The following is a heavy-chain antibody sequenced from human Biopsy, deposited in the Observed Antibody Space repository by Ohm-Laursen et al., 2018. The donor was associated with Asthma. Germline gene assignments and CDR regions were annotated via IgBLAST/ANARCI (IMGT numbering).Heavy chain of an antibody. CDR2: VFWSGST. J-gene: IGHJ6*02. V-gene: IGHV4-30-4*02. D-gene: IGHD4-17*01. Sequence: SDTLSLTCRVSGGYTGSSDHHWAWIRQAPGKGLEWIGFVFWSGSTHYSRSLERRVSISIDTATNEFSMKLWSVTPADTAVYFCARVVSYGDIYFGIDVWGPGNTVVV. CDR3: ARVVSYGDIYFGIDV. CDR1: GGYTGSSDHH.